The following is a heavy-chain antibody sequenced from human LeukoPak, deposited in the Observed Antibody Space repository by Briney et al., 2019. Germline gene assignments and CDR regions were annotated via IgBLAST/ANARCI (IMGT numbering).Heavy chain of an antibody. J-gene: IGHJ6*03. CDR3: ARGVLYYYYMDV. CDR2: ISWDGGST. Sequence: PGGSLRLSCAASGFTFDDYAMHWVRQAPGKGLEWVSLISWDGGSTYYADSVKGRFTISRDNGKNSLYLQMNSLRAEDTALYYCARGVLYYYYMDVWGKGTTVTVSS. CDR1: GFTFDDYA. V-gene: IGHV3-43D*03.